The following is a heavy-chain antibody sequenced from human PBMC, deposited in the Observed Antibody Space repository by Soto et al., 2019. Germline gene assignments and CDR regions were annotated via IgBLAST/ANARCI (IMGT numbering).Heavy chain of an antibody. D-gene: IGHD1-1*01. Sequence: GGSLRLSCAASGFTFSSYAMHWVRQAPGKGLEWVAVISYDGSNKYYADSVKGRFTISRDNAKNSLYLQMNSLRAEDTAVYYCARDTRNSYYFDYWGQGTLVTVSS. CDR2: ISYDGSNK. CDR3: ARDTRNSYYFDY. J-gene: IGHJ4*02. V-gene: IGHV3-30-3*01. CDR1: GFTFSSYA.